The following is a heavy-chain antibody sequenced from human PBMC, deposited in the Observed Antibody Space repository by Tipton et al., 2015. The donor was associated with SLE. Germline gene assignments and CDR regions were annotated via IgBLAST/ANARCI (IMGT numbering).Heavy chain of an antibody. V-gene: IGHV4-59*01. CDR3: ARASAGNGYSFDY. CDR1: GGSISSYY. D-gene: IGHD4-23*01. CDR2: IYYSGTT. J-gene: IGHJ4*02. Sequence: TLSLTCTVSGGSISSYYWSWIRLPPGRGLECIGYIYYSGTTSYNPSLKSRVIMSVDTSENQFSLRLSSVTAADTAVYYCARASAGNGYSFDYWGQGTLVTVSS.